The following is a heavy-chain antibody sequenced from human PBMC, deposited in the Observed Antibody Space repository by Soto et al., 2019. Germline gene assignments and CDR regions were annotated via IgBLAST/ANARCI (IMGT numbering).Heavy chain of an antibody. V-gene: IGHV1-8*01. CDR3: TRGQGNH. CDR1: GYTFTSYD. CDR2: MNPFSGNA. J-gene: IGHJ4*02. Sequence: QVQLVQSGAEVKKPGASVRVSCKASGYTFTSYDIYWVRQATGQGLEWMGWMNPFSGNAVYTQKFQDRVTMTRVSSITTAYTDMSGLRSEDTAVYYCTRGQGNHWGQGSLVTVSS.